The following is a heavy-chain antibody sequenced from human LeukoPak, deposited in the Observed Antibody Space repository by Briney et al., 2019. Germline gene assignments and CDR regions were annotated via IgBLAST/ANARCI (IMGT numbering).Heavy chain of an antibody. CDR2: IDDDGAGT. Sequence: GRSLRLSCAASGFTFSSYGMHWVRQAPGKGLVWVSRIDDDGAGTTYAYSVKGRFTISRDNAKNTLYLQMNSLRVEDTAVYYCARSASGYDAWGQGTLVTVSS. D-gene: IGHD5-12*01. CDR1: GFTFSSYG. J-gene: IGHJ5*02. CDR3: ARSASGYDA. V-gene: IGHV3-74*01.